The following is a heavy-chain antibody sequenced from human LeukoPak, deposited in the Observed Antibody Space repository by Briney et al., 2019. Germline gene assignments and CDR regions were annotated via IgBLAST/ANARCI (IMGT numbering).Heavy chain of an antibody. Sequence: PRGSLRLSCAASGLTFSSYAMSWVRQAPGKGLEWVSAISGSGGSTYSADSLKGRFTISRDNYKNTLYLQMNSLRAEDTAVYYCAKDGYCSGGSCYSVDAFDIWGQGTMVTVSS. V-gene: IGHV3-23*01. D-gene: IGHD2-15*01. CDR3: AKDGYCSGGSCYSVDAFDI. CDR1: GLTFSSYA. CDR2: ISGSGGST. J-gene: IGHJ3*02.